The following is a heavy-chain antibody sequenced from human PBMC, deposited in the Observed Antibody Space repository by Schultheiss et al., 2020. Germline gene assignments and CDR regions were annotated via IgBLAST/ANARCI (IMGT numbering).Heavy chain of an antibody. CDR3: ARVGRIAAAGPGGYYYGMDV. Sequence: SETLSLTCAVYGGSFSGYYWSWIRQPPGKGLEWIGYIYYSGSTNYNPSLKSRVTISVDTSKNQFSLKLSSVTAADTAVYYCARVGRIAAAGPGGYYYGMDVWGQGTTVTFSS. CDR1: GGSFSGYY. V-gene: IGHV4-59*01. D-gene: IGHD6-13*01. J-gene: IGHJ6*02. CDR2: IYYSGST.